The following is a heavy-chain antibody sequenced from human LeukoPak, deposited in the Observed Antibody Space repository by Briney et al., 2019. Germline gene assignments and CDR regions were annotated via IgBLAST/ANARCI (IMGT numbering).Heavy chain of an antibody. V-gene: IGHV3-30*04. CDR2: ISYDGSNK. CDR3: ARDHPGGSRSFDY. Sequence: PGGSLRLSCAASGFTFSSYAMHWVRQAPGKGLEWVAVISYDGSNKYYADSVKGRFTISRDNSKNTLYLQMNSLRAGDTAVYYCARDHPGGSRSFDYWGQGTLVTVSS. CDR1: GFTFSSYA. D-gene: IGHD3-10*01. J-gene: IGHJ4*02.